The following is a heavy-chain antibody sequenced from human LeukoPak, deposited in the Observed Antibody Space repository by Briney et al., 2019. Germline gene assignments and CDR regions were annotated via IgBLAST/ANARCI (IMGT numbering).Heavy chain of an antibody. D-gene: IGHD3-16*02. Sequence: PSQTLSLTCTVSGGSISSGGYYWRWIRQHPGTGLEWIGYIYYSGSTYYNPSLKSRVTISVDTSKNQFSLKLSSVTAADTAVYYCARVAKGLSLDYWGQGTLVTVSS. J-gene: IGHJ4*02. V-gene: IGHV4-31*03. CDR1: GGSISSGGYY. CDR2: IYYSGST. CDR3: ARVAKGLSLDY.